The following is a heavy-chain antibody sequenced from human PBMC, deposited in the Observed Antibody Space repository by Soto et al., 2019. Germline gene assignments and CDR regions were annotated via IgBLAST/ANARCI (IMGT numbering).Heavy chain of an antibody. Sequence: ASVKVSCKASGYTFTSYGISWVRQAPGQGLEWMGWISAYNGHTNYAQKLQGRVTMTTDTSTSTAYMELRSLRSDDTAVYYCARDPALNTYYYDSSGYHGLYYYGMDVWGQGTTVTV. CDR1: GYTFTSYG. J-gene: IGHJ6*02. CDR3: ARDPALNTYYYDSSGYHGLYYYGMDV. CDR2: ISAYNGHT. D-gene: IGHD3-22*01. V-gene: IGHV1-18*01.